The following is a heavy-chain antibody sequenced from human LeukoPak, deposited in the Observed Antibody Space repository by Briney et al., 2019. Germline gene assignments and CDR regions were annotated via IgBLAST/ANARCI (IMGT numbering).Heavy chain of an antibody. V-gene: IGHV3-23*01. CDR2: ISCSGDYT. J-gene: IGHJ4*02. Sequence: GGSLRLSCAASGFTFSSHGMSWVRQAPGKGLEWVSTISCSGDYTYYADSLKGRFTISRDNSKNTLDLQMNSLRAEDTAIYYCAKVTYGSGTYGAFDLWGQGTLVTVSS. CDR1: GFTFSSHG. D-gene: IGHD3-10*01. CDR3: AKVTYGSGTYGAFDL.